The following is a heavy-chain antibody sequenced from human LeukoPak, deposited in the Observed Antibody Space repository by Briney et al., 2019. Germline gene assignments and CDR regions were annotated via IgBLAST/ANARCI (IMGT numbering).Heavy chain of an antibody. V-gene: IGHV3-66*01. CDR2: IYSGGST. CDR3: ARVTGYYVLDY. Sequence: GGSLRLSCAASGFTVSSNYMSWVRQAPGKGLEWVSIIYSGGSTYYADSVKGRFTISRDNSKNTLYLQMNSLRAEDTAVYYCARVTGYYVLDYWGQGTLVTVSS. D-gene: IGHD3-9*01. CDR1: GFTVSSNY. J-gene: IGHJ4*02.